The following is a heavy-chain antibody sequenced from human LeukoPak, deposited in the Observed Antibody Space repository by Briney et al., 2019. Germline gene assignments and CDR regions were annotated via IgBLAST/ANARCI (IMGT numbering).Heavy chain of an antibody. CDR1: GYTFTSYY. CDR3: ARDLADYYDSSSAFDY. J-gene: IGHJ4*02. D-gene: IGHD3-22*01. Sequence: EASVKVSCKASGYTFTSYYMHWVRQAPGQGLEWMGIINPSGGSTSYAQKFQGRVTMTRDTSTSTVYMELSSLRSEDTAVYYCARDLADYYDSSSAFDYWGQGTLVTVSS. CDR2: INPSGGST. V-gene: IGHV1-46*01.